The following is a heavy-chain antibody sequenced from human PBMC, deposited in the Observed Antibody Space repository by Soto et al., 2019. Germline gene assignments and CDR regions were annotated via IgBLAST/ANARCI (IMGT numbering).Heavy chain of an antibody. D-gene: IGHD3-3*01. CDR1: GFTFSSYS. J-gene: IGHJ6*02. V-gene: IGHV3-21*01. CDR2: ISSSSSYI. CDR3: ASPATLYDFWSGYQTNDRYYGMDV. Sequence: GGSLRLSCAASGFTFSSYSMNWVRQAPGKGLEWVSSISSSSSYIYYADSVKGRFTISRDNAKNSLYLQMNSLRAEDTAVYYCASPATLYDFWSGYQTNDRYYGMDVWGQGTTVTVSS.